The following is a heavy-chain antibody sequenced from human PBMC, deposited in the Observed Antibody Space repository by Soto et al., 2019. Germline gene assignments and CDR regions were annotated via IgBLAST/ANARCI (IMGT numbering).Heavy chain of an antibody. V-gene: IGHV3-9*01. CDR2: ISWNSGSI. Sequence: EVQLVESGGGLVQPGRSLRLSCAASGFTFDDYAMHWVRQAPGKGLEWVSGISWNSGSIGYADSVKGRFTISRDNAKNSLYLQMNSLRAEDTASYYCAKGSIVVVVVGYYFDYWGQGTLVTVSS. J-gene: IGHJ4*02. CDR3: AKGSIVVVVVGYYFDY. CDR1: GFTFDDYA. D-gene: IGHD2-15*01.